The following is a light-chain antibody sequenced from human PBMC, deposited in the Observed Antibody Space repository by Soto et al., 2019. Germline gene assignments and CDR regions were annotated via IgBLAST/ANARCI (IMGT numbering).Light chain of an antibody. CDR1: QSVSSSY. CDR3: QQYGSSPFT. J-gene: IGKJ3*01. CDR2: GAS. Sequence: EIVLTQSPGTLSLSPGERGTLSCRASQSVSSSYLAWYQQKPGQAPRLLIYGASSRATGIPDRFSGSGSATDFTLTISRLEPEDFAVYYCQQYGSSPFTFGPGTKVDIK. V-gene: IGKV3-20*01.